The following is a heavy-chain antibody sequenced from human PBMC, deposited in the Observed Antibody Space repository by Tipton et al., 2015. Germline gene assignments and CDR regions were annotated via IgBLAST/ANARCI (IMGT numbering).Heavy chain of an antibody. D-gene: IGHD3-22*01. CDR3: ARGGAGYYYDSVGYLS. Sequence: LSLTCTASGGSVSSNNYFWSWIRQPPGKGLEWIGYIFYSGSTSYNPSLKSRVIISIDTSKNQFSLKLRSVTAADTAVYYCARGGAGYYYDSVGYLSWGQGTLVTVSS. J-gene: IGHJ5*02. CDR1: GGSVSSNNYF. V-gene: IGHV4-61*01. CDR2: IFYSGST.